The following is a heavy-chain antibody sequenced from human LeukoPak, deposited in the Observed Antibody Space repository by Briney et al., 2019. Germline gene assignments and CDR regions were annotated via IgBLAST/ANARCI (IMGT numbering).Heavy chain of an antibody. CDR2: MNPNSGNT. CDR3: ARGSQSHNWFDP. Sequence: ASVKVSCKASGYTFTSYDNNWVRQATGQGLEWMGWMNPNSGNTGYAQKFQGRVTMTRNTSISTAYMELSSLRSEDTAVYYCARGSQSHNWFDPWGQGTLVTVSS. J-gene: IGHJ5*02. CDR1: GYTFTSYD. V-gene: IGHV1-8*01. D-gene: IGHD4-11*01.